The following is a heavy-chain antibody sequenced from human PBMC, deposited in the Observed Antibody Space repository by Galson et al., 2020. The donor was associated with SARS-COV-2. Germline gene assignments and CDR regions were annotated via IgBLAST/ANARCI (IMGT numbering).Heavy chain of an antibody. CDR2: ISSSGSTI. Sequence: GASLKISCAASGFTFSDYYMSWIRQAPGKGLEWVSYISSSGSTIYYADSVKGRFTISRDNAKNSLYLQMNSLSAEDTAVYYCARDTDGYSGYASYYFDYWGQGTLVTVAS. CDR1: GFTFSDYY. D-gene: IGHD5-12*01. CDR3: ARDTDGYSGYASYYFDY. J-gene: IGHJ4*02. V-gene: IGHV3-11*01.